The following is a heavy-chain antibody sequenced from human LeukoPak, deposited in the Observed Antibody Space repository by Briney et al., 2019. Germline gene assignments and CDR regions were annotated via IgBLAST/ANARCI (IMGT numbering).Heavy chain of an antibody. CDR2: INGDGTSA. D-gene: IGHD2-21*02. CDR3: ARVAYCGGDCYSLDYYYMDV. V-gene: IGHV3-74*01. Sequence: GGSLRLSCAASGFTLRNYWMHWVRQTPGKGLLWVSRINGDGTSATDAGSVKGRFTISRDNAKNTLYLQMNSLRAEDTAVYYCARVAYCGGDCYSLDYYYMDVWGKGTTVTVSS. CDR1: GFTLRNYW. J-gene: IGHJ6*03.